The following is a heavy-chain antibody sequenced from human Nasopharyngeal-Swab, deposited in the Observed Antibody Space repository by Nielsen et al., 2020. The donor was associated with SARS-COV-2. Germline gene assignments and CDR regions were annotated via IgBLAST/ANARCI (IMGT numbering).Heavy chain of an antibody. J-gene: IGHJ4*02. D-gene: IGHD6-13*01. CDR3: ARIGSSSWYFDY. Sequence: VRQAPGKGLEWVSAISGSGGSTYYADSVKGRFTISRDNAKNSLYLQMNSLRAEDTAVYYCARIGSSSWYFDYWGQGTLVTVSS. CDR2: ISGSGGST. V-gene: IGHV3-23*01.